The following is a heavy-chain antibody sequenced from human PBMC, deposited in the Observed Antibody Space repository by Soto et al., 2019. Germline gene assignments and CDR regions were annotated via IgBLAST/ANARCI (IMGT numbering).Heavy chain of an antibody. V-gene: IGHV5-51*01. CDR3: AASIFYYGMDV. CDR1: GYPFTNYW. J-gene: IGHJ6*02. Sequence: GDSPKISCSGSGYPFTNYWIGWVRQMPGKGPEWMGIIYPGDSDTKYNPSFQGQVTISADKSITTTYLQWSSLKASDTAIYYCAASIFYYGMDVWGQGTTVTVSS. CDR2: IYPGDSDT.